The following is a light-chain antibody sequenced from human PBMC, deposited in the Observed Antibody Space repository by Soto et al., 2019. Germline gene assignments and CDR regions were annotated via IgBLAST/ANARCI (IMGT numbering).Light chain of an antibody. J-gene: IGLJ1*01. V-gene: IGLV2-14*01. CDR1: SSDVGGYTY. Sequence: QSVLTQPASASGSPGQSITISCTGTSSDVGGYTYVSWYQQHPGKAPELMIYEVSNRPSGVSNRFSGSKSGNTASLTISGLQAEDEADYYCSSYTSSSTPYVFGTGTKVTVL. CDR2: EVS. CDR3: SSYTSSSTPYV.